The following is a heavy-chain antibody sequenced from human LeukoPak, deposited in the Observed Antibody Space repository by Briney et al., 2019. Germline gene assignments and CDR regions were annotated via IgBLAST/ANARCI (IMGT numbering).Heavy chain of an antibody. CDR1: GFTFSSYG. V-gene: IGHV3-33*01. D-gene: IGHD3-10*01. CDR3: ARDVGSITNRFGSSWFDP. J-gene: IGHJ5*02. CDR2: IWYDGSNK. Sequence: QPGRSLRLSCVASGFTFSSYGMHWVRQAPGKGLEWVAVIWYDGSNKYYADSVKGRFTISRDNSKNTLYLQMNSLRAEDTAVYYCARDVGSITNRFGSSWFDPWGQGTLVTVSS.